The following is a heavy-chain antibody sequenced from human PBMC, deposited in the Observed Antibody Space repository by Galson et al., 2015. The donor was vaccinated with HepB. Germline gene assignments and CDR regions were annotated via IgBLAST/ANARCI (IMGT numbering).Heavy chain of an antibody. CDR1: GFSFISYS. CDR3: AKNPASYDYFNMDA. Sequence: SLRLSCATSGFSFISYSMNWVRQAPGKGLEWVSYISSGGTRHYADSVTGRSTISRDNAQKSMYLHMNNLRAEYSAIYYCAKNPASYDYFNMDAWGQGTTVTVSS. D-gene: IGHD2/OR15-2a*01. CDR2: ISSGGTR. V-gene: IGHV3-48*01. J-gene: IGHJ6*02.